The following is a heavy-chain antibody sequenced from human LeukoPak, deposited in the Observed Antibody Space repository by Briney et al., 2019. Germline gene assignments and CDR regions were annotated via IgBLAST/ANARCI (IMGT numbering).Heavy chain of an antibody. CDR3: ARSGGMATVHFDY. CDR1: GFTFSTYG. D-gene: IGHD5-24*01. Sequence: GGSLRLSCAASGFTFSTYGMSWVRQAPGKGLEWVSGISGSGGSTYYADSVKGRFTISRDNAKNSLYLQMNSLRAEDTAVYYCARSGGMATVHFDYWGQGTLVTVSS. J-gene: IGHJ4*02. CDR2: ISGSGGST. V-gene: IGHV3-23*01.